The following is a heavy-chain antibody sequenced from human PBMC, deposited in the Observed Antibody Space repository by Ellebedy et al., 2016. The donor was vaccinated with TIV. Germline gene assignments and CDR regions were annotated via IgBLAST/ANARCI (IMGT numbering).Heavy chain of an antibody. D-gene: IGHD2-21*02. Sequence: SVKVSXXASGGTFSSYAISWVRQAPGQGLEWMGGIIPIFGTANYAQKFQGRVTITADESTSTAYMELSSLRSEDTAVYYCARGGVEVTRDYYGMDVWGQGTTVTVSS. CDR2: IIPIFGTA. J-gene: IGHJ6*02. CDR3: ARGGVEVTRDYYGMDV. CDR1: GGTFSSYA. V-gene: IGHV1-69*13.